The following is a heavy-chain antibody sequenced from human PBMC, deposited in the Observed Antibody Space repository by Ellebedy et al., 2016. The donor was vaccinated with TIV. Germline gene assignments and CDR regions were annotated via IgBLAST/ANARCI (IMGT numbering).Heavy chain of an antibody. D-gene: IGHD6-6*01. V-gene: IGHV4-30-4*01. CDR3: AREAARPRYYGMDV. J-gene: IGHJ6*02. CDR2: IYYSGST. Sequence: MPSETLSLTCTVSGGSISSGDYYWSWIRQAPGKGLEWIGYIYYSGSTYHNPSLKSRVTISVDTSKNQFSLKLSSVTAADTAVYYCAREAARPRYYGMDVWGQGTTVTVSS. CDR1: GGSISSGDYY.